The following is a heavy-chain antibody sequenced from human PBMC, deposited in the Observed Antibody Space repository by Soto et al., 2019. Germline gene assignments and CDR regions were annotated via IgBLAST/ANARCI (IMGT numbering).Heavy chain of an antibody. D-gene: IGHD5-18*01. CDR2: IYWDDDE. V-gene: IGHV2-5*02. CDR3: APRPRGYSYHFDY. Sequence: QITLKESGPTLVKPTQTLTLTCTFSGFSLTTRGVGVGWIRQPPGKALEWLALIYWDDDEGYSPSLKSRLTITRDTSQNQVVLTVTNMDPADTATYYCAPRPRGYSYHFDYWGQGPLVTVSS. J-gene: IGHJ4*02. CDR1: GFSLTTRGVG.